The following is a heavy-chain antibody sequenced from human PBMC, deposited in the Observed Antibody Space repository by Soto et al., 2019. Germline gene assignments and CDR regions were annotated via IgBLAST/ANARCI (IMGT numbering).Heavy chain of an antibody. Sequence: EVQLLESGGGLVQPGGSLRLSCAASGFTFSSYAMSWVRQAPGKGLEWVSAISSSGVSTYYADSVKGRFTISRDNSKNTLDLQMNSLRAEDTAVYYCAKAFAERVTTWCWGQGTLVTVSS. D-gene: IGHD4-17*01. CDR2: ISSSGVST. J-gene: IGHJ4*02. CDR1: GFTFSSYA. CDR3: AKAFAERVTTWC. V-gene: IGHV3-23*01.